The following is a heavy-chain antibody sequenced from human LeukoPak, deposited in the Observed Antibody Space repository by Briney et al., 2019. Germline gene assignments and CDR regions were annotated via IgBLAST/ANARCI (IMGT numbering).Heavy chain of an antibody. CDR3: ARSAGGYEDYYYYYGMDV. CDR1: GFTFSSYA. CDR2: ISGSGGST. D-gene: IGHD5-12*01. J-gene: IGHJ6*02. V-gene: IGHV3-23*01. Sequence: PGGSLRLSCAASGFTFSSYAMSWVRQAPGKGLEWVSAISGSGGSTYYADSVKGRFTISRDNSKNTLYLQMNSLRAEDTAVYYCARSAGGYEDYYYYYGMDVWGQGTTVTVSS.